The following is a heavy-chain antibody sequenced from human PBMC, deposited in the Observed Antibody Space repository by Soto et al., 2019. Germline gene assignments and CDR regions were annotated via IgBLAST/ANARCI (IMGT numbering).Heavy chain of an antibody. CDR2: ISAYNGNT. CDR1: GYTFTNFG. D-gene: IGHD3-10*01. CDR3: ARDYYGSGSFDI. Sequence: ASVKVSCKASGYTFTNFGISWVRQAPGQGLEWMGWISAYNGNTNYAQKFQGRVTMTTDTSTSTAYMEVRSLRSDDAAVYYCARDYYGSGSFDIWGQGTMVTVSS. J-gene: IGHJ3*02. V-gene: IGHV1-18*01.